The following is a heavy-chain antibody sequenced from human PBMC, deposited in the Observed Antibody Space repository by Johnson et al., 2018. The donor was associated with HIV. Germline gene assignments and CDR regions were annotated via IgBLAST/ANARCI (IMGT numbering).Heavy chain of an antibody. D-gene: IGHD7-27*01. Sequence: QVQLVESGGGVVQPGRSLRLSCAASGFSLGSFGMHWVRQAPGKGLEWVAVISYDGTNDYSADSVKGRFTISRDNSKNTLYLQMNSLRAEDTAVYYGAKVKSWGLDAFDIWGQGTMVTVSS. J-gene: IGHJ3*02. CDR1: GFSLGSFG. CDR3: AKVKSWGLDAFDI. CDR2: ISYDGTND. V-gene: IGHV3-30*18.